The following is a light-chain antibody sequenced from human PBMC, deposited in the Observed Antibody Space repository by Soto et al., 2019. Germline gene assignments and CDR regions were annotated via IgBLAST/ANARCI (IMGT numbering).Light chain of an antibody. CDR2: DVS. V-gene: IGLV2-14*01. Sequence: QSVLTQPASVSGSPGQSITISCTGTSSDVGGYNYVSWYQQHPDKAPKLMIYDVSNRPSGVSNRFSGSKSGNTASLTISGLQAEDEADYYCCSYTSSSTRVSGTGTKVTVL. J-gene: IGLJ1*01. CDR3: CSYTSSSTRV. CDR1: SSDVGGYNY.